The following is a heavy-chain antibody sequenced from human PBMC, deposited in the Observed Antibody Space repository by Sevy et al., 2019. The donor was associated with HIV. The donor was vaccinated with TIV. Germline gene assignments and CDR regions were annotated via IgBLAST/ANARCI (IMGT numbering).Heavy chain of an antibody. D-gene: IGHD2-15*01. Sequence: GGSLRLSCAASGFTFSSYSMNWVRQAPGKGLEWVSSISSSSSYIYYADSVKGRFTISRDNAKNSLYLKMNSLRAEDTAVYYCAREYCSGGSCSDYYYYYMDVWGKGTTVTVSS. CDR3: AREYCSGGSCSDYYYYYMDV. V-gene: IGHV3-21*01. J-gene: IGHJ6*03. CDR1: GFTFSSYS. CDR2: ISSSSSYI.